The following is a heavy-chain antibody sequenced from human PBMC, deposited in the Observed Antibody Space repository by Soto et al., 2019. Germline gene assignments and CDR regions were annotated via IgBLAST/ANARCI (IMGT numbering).Heavy chain of an antibody. D-gene: IGHD5-18*01. CDR1: GGSISSGDFY. J-gene: IGHJ5*02. V-gene: IGHV4-30-4*01. Sequence: SETLSLTCSVSGGSISSGDFYWSWIRQPPGKGLEWIGYIYYSGSTYYNPSLRSRVAISLDTSNNQFSLKLSSVTAADTAVYYCARTWIQLWSGEVKRWFDPWGQGTLVTVSS. CDR2: IYYSGST. CDR3: ARTWIQLWSGEVKRWFDP.